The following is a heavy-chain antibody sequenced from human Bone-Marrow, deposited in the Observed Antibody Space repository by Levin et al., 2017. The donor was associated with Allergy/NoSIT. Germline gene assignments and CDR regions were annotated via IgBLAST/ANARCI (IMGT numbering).Heavy chain of an antibody. V-gene: IGHV1-18*01. CDR3: ARDHDCSAGPCSATETHTYHYYGLDV. CDR2: ISAFNGLE. J-gene: IGHJ6*02. Sequence: ASLKVSCKASGYTFNIYGITWVRQAPGQGLEWMGWISAFNGLEEFAQSFQGRVTMTTDTSTKTAYLELRHLTTADTAEYYCARDHDCSAGPCSATETHTYHYYGLDVWGQGTTVTVSS. CDR1: GYTFNIYG. D-gene: IGHD2-15*01.